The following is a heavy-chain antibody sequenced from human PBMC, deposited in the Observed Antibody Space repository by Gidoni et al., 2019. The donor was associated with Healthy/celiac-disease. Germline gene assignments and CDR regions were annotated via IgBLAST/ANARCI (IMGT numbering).Heavy chain of an antibody. CDR1: GFTFSSYG. V-gene: IGHV3-30*18. D-gene: IGHD2-2*01. CDR3: AKELSGWLPGHGMDV. J-gene: IGHJ6*02. CDR2: ISYDGSNK. Sequence: QVQLVESGGGVVQPGRSLSLSCAASGFTFSSYGMHWVRQAPGKGLEWVAVISYDGSNKYYADSVKGRFTISRDNSKNTLYLQMNSLRAEDTAVYYCAKELSGWLPGHGMDVWGQGTTVTVSS.